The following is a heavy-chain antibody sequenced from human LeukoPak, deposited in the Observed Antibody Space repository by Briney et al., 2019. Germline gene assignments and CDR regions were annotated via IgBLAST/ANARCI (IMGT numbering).Heavy chain of an antibody. D-gene: IGHD3-9*01. V-gene: IGHV4-34*01. CDR3: ARRGPYDILTGYYDY. CDR2: INHSGST. CDR1: GGSFSGYY. Sequence: SEALSLTCAVYGGSFSGYYWSWIRQPPGKGLEWIGEINHSGSTNYNPSLESRVTISVDTSKNQFSLKLSSVTAADTAVYYCARRGPYDILTGYYDYWGQGTLVTVSS. J-gene: IGHJ4*02.